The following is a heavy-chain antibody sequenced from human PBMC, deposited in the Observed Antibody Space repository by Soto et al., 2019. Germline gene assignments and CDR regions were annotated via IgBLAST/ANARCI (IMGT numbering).Heavy chain of an antibody. V-gene: IGHV3-7*01. Sequence: EVQLVESGGGLVQPGGSLRLSCAASGFTFSSYWMSWVRQAPGKGLEWVANIKQDGSEKYYVDSVKGRYTISRDNAKNSRYLQMNSLRAEDADVYYCAGSIAARLNWFDAWGQGTLVTVSS. CDR1: GFTFSSYW. J-gene: IGHJ5*02. CDR2: IKQDGSEK. CDR3: AGSIAARLNWFDA. D-gene: IGHD6-6*01.